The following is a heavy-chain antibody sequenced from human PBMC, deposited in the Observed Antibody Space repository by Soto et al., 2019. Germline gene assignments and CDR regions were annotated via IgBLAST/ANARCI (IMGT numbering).Heavy chain of an antibody. V-gene: IGHV1-69*04. D-gene: IGHD3-16*01. Sequence: ASVKASCKASGDTFSFYTINWVRQAPGLGLEWMGRVNPILSMSNYAQKFQGRVTMTADKSTSTAYMELRSLRLEDTAVYYCAKDVAGRGRAELISLYFDYWGQGTLVTVSS. CDR3: AKDVAGRGRAELISLYFDY. J-gene: IGHJ4*02. CDR2: VNPILSMS. CDR1: GDTFSFYT.